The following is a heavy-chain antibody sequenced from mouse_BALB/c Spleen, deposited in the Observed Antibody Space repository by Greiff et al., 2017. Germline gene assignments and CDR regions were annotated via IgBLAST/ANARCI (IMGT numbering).Heavy chain of an antibody. CDR3: ARQATALYYYAMDY. J-gene: IGHJ4*01. CDR2: ISSGGST. D-gene: IGHD3-2*02. V-gene: IGHV5-6-5*01. Sequence: EVHLVESGGGLVKPGGSLKLSCAASGFTFSSYAMSWVRQTPEKRLEWVASISSGGSTYYPDSVKGRFTISRDNARNILYLQMSSLRSEDTAMYYCARQATALYYYAMDYWGQGTSVTVSS. CDR1: GFTFSSYA.